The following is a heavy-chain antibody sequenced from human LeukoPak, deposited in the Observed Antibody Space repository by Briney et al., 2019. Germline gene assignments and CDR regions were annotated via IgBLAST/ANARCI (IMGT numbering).Heavy chain of an antibody. D-gene: IGHD6-19*01. CDR2: TYYRSKWYN. Sequence: SQTLSLTCAISGDSVSSNSAAWNWIRQSPSRGLEWLGRTYYRSKWYNDYAVSVKSRITINPDTSKNQSSLQLNSVTPEDTAVYYCAREAYSSGWYAYWYFDLWGRGTLVTVSS. CDR3: AREAYSSGWYAYWYFDL. CDR1: GDSVSSNSAA. J-gene: IGHJ2*01. V-gene: IGHV6-1*01.